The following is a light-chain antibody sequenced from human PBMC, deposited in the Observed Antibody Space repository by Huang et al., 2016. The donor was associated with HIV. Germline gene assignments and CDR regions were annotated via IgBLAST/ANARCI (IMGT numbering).Light chain of an antibody. J-gene: IGKJ4*01. CDR1: QNITSF. V-gene: IGKV3-11*01. CDR2: DAT. CDR3: QQRIQWPRLT. Sequence: EIVLTQSPATLSLSPGERATLSCRASQNITSFLAWYRQKPGQAPRLLIFDATNRATGSPARFSGGGSGTEVILTIHSLEAEDFAVYYCQQRIQWPRLTFGGGTRVEMK.